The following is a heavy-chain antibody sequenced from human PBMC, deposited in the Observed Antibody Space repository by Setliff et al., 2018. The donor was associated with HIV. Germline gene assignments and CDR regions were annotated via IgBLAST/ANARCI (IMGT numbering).Heavy chain of an antibody. CDR1: GGSFTTYY. Sequence: PSETLSLTCTVSGGSFTTYYWSWLRQPPGKELEWIGYFYTSGSTHYNPSLKSRVTISIDTSKNHFSLKLNAVTAADTAVYYCARRPPLTTGREHYFDFWVQGTLVNVSS. D-gene: IGHD1-1*01. CDR3: ARRPPLTTGREHYFDF. J-gene: IGHJ4*02. V-gene: IGHV4-4*09. CDR2: FYTSGST.